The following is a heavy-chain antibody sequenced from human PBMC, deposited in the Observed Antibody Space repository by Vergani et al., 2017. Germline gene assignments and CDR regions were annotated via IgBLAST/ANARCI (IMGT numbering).Heavy chain of an antibody. Sequence: QVQLQQWGAGLLKPSETLSLTCAVYGVSFSGYYWSWIRQPPGKGLEWIGEINHSGSTNYNPSLKSRVTISVDTSKNQFSLKLSSVTAADTAVYYCARDSPPNYWGQGTLVTVSS. CDR2: INHSGST. CDR3: ARDSPPNY. V-gene: IGHV4-34*01. J-gene: IGHJ4*02. D-gene: IGHD6-13*01. CDR1: GVSFSGYY.